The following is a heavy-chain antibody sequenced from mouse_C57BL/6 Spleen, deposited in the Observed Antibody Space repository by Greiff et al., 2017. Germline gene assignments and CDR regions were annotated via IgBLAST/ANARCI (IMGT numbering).Heavy chain of an antibody. CDR2: INPYNGGT. D-gene: IGHD1-1*02. V-gene: IGHV1-19*01. CDR3: AREGSPGAMDY. CDR1: GYTFTDYY. J-gene: IGHJ4*01. Sequence: EVKLQQSGPVLVKPGASVKMSCKASGYTFTDYYMNWVKQSHGKSLEWIGVINPYNGGTSYNQKFKGKATLTVDKSSSTAYMELNSLTSEDSAVYYCAREGSPGAMDYWGQGTSVTVSS.